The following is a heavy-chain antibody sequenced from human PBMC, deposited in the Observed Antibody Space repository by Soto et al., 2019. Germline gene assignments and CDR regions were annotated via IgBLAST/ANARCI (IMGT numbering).Heavy chain of an antibody. CDR1: GDSINAENW. CDR2: IHHSGGT. J-gene: IGHJ2*01. Sequence: QVQLQESGPGVVKPSETLSLTCAVSGDSINAENWWTWLRQTPGKGLEWLAEIHHSGGTKYNPSLSGRVSISLYRPRNQFSLRLRSVTAADTAQYYCARDHCTGGNCYSNMGDWYFDLWGRGALVTVSS. CDR3: ARDHCTGGNCYSNMGDWYFDL. V-gene: IGHV4-4*02. D-gene: IGHD2-15*01.